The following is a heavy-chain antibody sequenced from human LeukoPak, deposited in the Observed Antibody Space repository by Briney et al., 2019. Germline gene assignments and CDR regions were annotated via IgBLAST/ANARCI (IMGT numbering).Heavy chain of an antibody. Sequence: SSYGMHWVRQAPGKGLEWIGSIYYSGSTYYNPSLKSRVTISVDTSKNQFSLKLSSVTAADTAVYYCARGPHRYCSGGSCYGSPNWFDPWGQGTLVTVSS. V-gene: IGHV4-39*07. CDR1: SSYG. D-gene: IGHD2-15*01. CDR2: IYYSGST. CDR3: ARGPHRYCSGGSCYGSPNWFDP. J-gene: IGHJ5*02.